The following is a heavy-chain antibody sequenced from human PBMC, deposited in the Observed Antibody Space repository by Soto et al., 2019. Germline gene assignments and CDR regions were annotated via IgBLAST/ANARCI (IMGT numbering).Heavy chain of an antibody. CDR3: ARQRGRAMVFDY. J-gene: IGHJ4*02. CDR2: IIPILGIA. Sequence: SVKVSCKASGGTFSSYTISWVRQAPGQGLEWMGRIIPILGIANYAQKFQGRVTITADKSTSTAYMELSSLRSEDTAMYYCARQRGRAMVFDYWGQGTLVTVSS. D-gene: IGHD5-18*01. CDR1: GGTFSSYT. V-gene: IGHV1-69*02.